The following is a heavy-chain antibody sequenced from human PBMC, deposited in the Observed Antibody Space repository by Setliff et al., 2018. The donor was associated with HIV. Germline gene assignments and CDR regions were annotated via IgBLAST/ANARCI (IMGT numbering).Heavy chain of an antibody. CDR2: IIPIFNTA. J-gene: IGHJ6*02. Sequence: SVKVSCKASGGTFSSYSITWVRQAPGQGLEWMGGIIPIFNTANYAQKFQGRVTITADQSTSTAYMELSSLGSEDTAVYYCARGSGGYCSGGSCYFGFGLALWGQGTTVTVSS. CDR3: ARGSGGYCSGGSCYFGFGLAL. D-gene: IGHD2-15*01. CDR1: GGTFSSYS. V-gene: IGHV1-69*13.